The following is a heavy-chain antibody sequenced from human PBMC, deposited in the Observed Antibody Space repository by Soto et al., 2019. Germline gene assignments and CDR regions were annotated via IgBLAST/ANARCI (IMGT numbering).Heavy chain of an antibody. CDR3: AREHGFSYGLNYFDP. D-gene: IGHD5-18*01. CDR1: GASISSGDYY. V-gene: IGHV4-30-4*02. CDR2: IYYSGST. J-gene: IGHJ6*02. Sequence: SGTLSLTCTVSGASISSGDYYWSWIRQPPGKGLEWIGYIYYSGSTYYNPSLKSRVTISVDTSKNQFSLNLSSVTAADTAVYYCAREHGFSYGLNYFDPWGQGTTVT.